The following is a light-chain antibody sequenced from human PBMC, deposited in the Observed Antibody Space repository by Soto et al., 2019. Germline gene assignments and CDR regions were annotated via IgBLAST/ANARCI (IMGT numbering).Light chain of an antibody. Sequence: EIVLTQSPDTLSLSPGERATLSCRASQSIRSERLAWYQQKPGQAPRLVIFDASNRASGMPERFSGGGSGTDFTLTIARLEPEDCAVYYCQEYDGAPITFGLGTRLEIK. CDR2: DAS. CDR1: QSIRSER. CDR3: QEYDGAPIT. V-gene: IGKV3-20*01. J-gene: IGKJ5*01.